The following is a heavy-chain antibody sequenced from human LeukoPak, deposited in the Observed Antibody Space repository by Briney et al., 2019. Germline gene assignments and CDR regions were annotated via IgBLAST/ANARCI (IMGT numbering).Heavy chain of an antibody. CDR3: SKDSSPLHCSSPSCTTD. V-gene: IGHV3-23*01. D-gene: IGHD2-2*01. Sequence: PGGSLRLSCAASGSTFSRFSMSWVRQAPGKGLEWVSVISDNGHITYYADSVKGRFTISRDNSKNTLYLQMNSLRAEDTAVYYCSKDSSPLHCSSPSCTTDWGQGTLVTVSS. CDR2: ISDNGHIT. J-gene: IGHJ4*02. CDR1: GSTFSRFS.